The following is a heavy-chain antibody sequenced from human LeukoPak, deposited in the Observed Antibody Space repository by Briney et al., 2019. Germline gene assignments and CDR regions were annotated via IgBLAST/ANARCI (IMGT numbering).Heavy chain of an antibody. V-gene: IGHV4-38-2*01. CDR3: ATYCSSTSCYTPAEYFQH. D-gene: IGHD2-2*02. J-gene: IGHJ1*01. CDR1: GYSISSDYY. Sequence: KPSETLSLTCAVSGYSISSDYYWGWIRQPPGKGLEWIGNIYHSGSTYYNPSLKSRVTISVDTSTNQFSLKLSSVTAADTAVYYCATYCSSTSCYTPAEYFQHWGQGTLVTVSS. CDR2: IYHSGST.